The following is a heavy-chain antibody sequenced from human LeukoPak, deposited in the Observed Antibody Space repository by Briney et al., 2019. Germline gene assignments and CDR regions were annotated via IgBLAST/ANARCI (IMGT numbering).Heavy chain of an antibody. CDR1: GGSISSSTYY. D-gene: IGHD1-26*01. Sequence: SETLSLTCTGSGGSISSSTYYWGWIRRPPGKGLEWIGSIYYSGSTSYNPSLKSRVTISVDTSKNQFSLKLSSVTAADTAVYYCARQGGTYSQFDYWGQGTLVTVSS. V-gene: IGHV4-39*01. J-gene: IGHJ4*02. CDR3: ARQGGTYSQFDY. CDR2: IYYSGST.